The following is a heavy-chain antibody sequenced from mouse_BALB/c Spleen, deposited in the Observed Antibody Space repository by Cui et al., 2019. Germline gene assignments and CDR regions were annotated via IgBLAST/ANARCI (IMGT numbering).Heavy chain of an antibody. CDR2: IDPNSGGT. J-gene: IGHJ2*01. D-gene: IGHD1-1*01. Sequence: QVPLQQPEAVLVKPGLSVKLFCKASGYTFTSYWMHWVKQRPGRGLEWIGRIDPNSGGTKYNEKFKSKATLTVDKPSSTAYMQLSSLTSEDSAVYYCARYDYYGSSYFDYWGQGTTLTVSS. CDR1: GYTFTSYW. CDR3: ARYDYYGSSYFDY. V-gene: IGHV1-72*01.